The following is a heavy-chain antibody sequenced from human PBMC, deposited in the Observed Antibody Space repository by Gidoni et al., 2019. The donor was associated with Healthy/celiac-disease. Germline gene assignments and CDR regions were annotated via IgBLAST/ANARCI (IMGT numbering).Heavy chain of an antibody. CDR2: ISAYNGNT. CDR1: GYTFTSYG. D-gene: IGHD5-12*01. Sequence: QVSCKASGYTFTSYGISWVRQAPGQGLEWMGWISAYNGNTNYAQKLQGRVTMTTDTSTSTAYMELRSLRSDDTAVYYCARGSYSGYDLDLFDYWGQGTLVTVSS. J-gene: IGHJ4*02. V-gene: IGHV1-18*01. CDR3: ARGSYSGYDLDLFDY.